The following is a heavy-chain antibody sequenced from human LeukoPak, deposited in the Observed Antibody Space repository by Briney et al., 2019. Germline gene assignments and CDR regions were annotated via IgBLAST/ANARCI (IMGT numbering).Heavy chain of an antibody. CDR1: GYTFTGYY. D-gene: IGHD6-13*01. J-gene: IGHJ4*02. CDR2: INPNSGGT. V-gene: IGHV1-2*06. Sequence: ASVKVSCKASGYTFTGYYMHWVRQAPGQGIEWMGRINPNSGGTNYAKKFQGRVTMTRDTSISTAYMELSRLRSDDTAVYYCAREGTGYSSSWYDYWGQGTLVTVSS. CDR3: AREGTGYSSSWYDY.